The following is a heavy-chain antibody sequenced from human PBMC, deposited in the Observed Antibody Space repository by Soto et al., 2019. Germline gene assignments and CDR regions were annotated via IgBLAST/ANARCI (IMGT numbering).Heavy chain of an antibody. V-gene: IGHV5-51*01. CDR2: IYPGDSAT. Sequence: GESLKISCTSSGFSFTSYWIAWVRQQPGKGLEWVGIIYPGDSATTYSPSFQGQVTISADRSINTAYLQWTGLKPSDTATYYCARRLGYGYKSTRAAIDVWGQGTAVTVSS. J-gene: IGHJ6*02. D-gene: IGHD3-16*01. CDR1: GFSFTSYW. CDR3: ARRLGYGYKSTRAAIDV.